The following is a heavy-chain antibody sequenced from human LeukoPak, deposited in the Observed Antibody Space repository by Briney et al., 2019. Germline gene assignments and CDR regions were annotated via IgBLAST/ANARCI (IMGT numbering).Heavy chain of an antibody. V-gene: IGHV1-18*01. CDR3: ARRAVTTRSLDY. Sequence: ASVTVSCKASVYNFITYGISWVRQAPGQGLEWMGWILPYNGNTNYAQKVQGRITMTTDTSTSTAYMELRSLSSDDTALYYCARRAVTTRSLDYWGQGTLVTASS. CDR1: VYNFITYG. J-gene: IGHJ4*02. CDR2: ILPYNGNT. D-gene: IGHD3-3*01.